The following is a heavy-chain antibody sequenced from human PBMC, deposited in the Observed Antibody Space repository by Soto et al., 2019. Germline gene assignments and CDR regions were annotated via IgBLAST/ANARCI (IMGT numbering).Heavy chain of an antibody. CDR3: AKCLSEWMNWFDP. D-gene: IGHD3-3*01. J-gene: IGHJ5*02. CDR2: ISGSGGST. V-gene: IGHV3-23*01. Sequence: GGSLRLSCAASGFTFSSYAVSWVRQAPGKGLEWVSAISGSGGSTYYEDSVKGRFTISRDNSKNTLYLQMNSLRAEDTAVYYCAKCLSEWMNWFDPWGQGTLVTVSS. CDR1: GFTFSSYA.